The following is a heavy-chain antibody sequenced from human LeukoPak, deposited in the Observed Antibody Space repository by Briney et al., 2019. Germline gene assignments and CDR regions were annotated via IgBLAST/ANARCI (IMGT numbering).Heavy chain of an antibody. CDR1: GYTFTGYY. D-gene: IGHD3-10*01. CDR3: ARGNTMVRGVIKGFQH. J-gene: IGHJ1*01. CDR2: INPNSGGT. Sequence: GASVKVSCKASGYTFTGYYMHWVRQAPGQGLEWMGWINPNSGGTNYAQKFQGRVTMTRDTSNSTAYMELSRLRSDDTAVYYCARGNTMVRGVIKGFQHWGQGTLVTVSS. V-gene: IGHV1-2*02.